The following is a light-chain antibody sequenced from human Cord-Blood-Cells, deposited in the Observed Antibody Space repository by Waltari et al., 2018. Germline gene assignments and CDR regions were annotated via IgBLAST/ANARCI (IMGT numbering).Light chain of an antibody. CDR2: EGS. Sequence: QSALTQPASVSGSPGQSITISCTGTSSDVGSYNLVSWYRQHPGKAPKLMIYEGSNRPSVVSNRFSGSNSGNTASLTISGLQAEDEADYYCCSYAGSSTWVFGGGTKLTVL. V-gene: IGLV2-23*01. CDR3: CSYAGSSTWV. J-gene: IGLJ3*02. CDR1: SSDVGSYNL.